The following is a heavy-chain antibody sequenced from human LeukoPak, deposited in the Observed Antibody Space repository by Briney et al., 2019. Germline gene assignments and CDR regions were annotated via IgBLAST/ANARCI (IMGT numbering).Heavy chain of an antibody. Sequence: GGSLRLSCAASGYTFSSYWMSWVRQAPGKGLEWVSYIDTGTSTIYYADSVKGRFTISKDNAKNSLYLQMNSLRTEDTAVYYRTRRFDYWGQGTLVTVSS. J-gene: IGHJ4*02. CDR3: TRRFDY. CDR2: IDTGTSTI. V-gene: IGHV3-48*01. CDR1: GYTFSSYW.